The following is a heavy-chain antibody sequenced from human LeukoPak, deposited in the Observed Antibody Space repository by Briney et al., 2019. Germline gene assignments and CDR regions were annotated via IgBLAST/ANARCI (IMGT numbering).Heavy chain of an antibody. V-gene: IGHV1-2*02. CDR1: GYTFTGYY. CDR3: ARDASSGWYRDDAFDI. D-gene: IGHD6-19*01. CDR2: INPNGGGT. J-gene: IGHJ3*02. Sequence: AASVKVSCKASGYTFTGYYMHWVRQAPGQGLEWMGWINPNGGGTNYAQKFQGRVTMTRDTSISTAYMELSRLRSDDTAVYYCARDASSGWYRDDAFDIWGQGTMVTVSS.